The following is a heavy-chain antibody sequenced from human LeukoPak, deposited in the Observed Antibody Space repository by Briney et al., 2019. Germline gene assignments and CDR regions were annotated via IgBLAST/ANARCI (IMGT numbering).Heavy chain of an antibody. CDR2: ISSSSSYI. Sequence: GGSLRLSCAASGFTFSSYSMNWVRQAPGKGPEWVSSISSSSSYIYYADSVKGRFTISRDNAKNSLYLQMNSLRAEDTAVYYCAREVSVAAQFDYWGQGTLVTVSS. V-gene: IGHV3-21*01. J-gene: IGHJ4*02. CDR1: GFTFSSYS. D-gene: IGHD6-19*01. CDR3: AREVSVAAQFDY.